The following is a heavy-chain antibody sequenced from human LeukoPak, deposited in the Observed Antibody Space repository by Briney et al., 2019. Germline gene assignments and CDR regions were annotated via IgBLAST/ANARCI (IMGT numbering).Heavy chain of an antibody. D-gene: IGHD3-10*01. CDR3: ARAYYGSGSETLYYYYMDV. J-gene: IGHJ6*03. CDR1: GTSITSYY. V-gene: IGHV4-4*07. CDR2: IYTSGST. Sequence: SETLSLTCTVSGTSITSYYWSWIRQPAGKGLEWIGRIYTSGSTNYNPSLKSRVTMSVDTSKNQFSLKVSSVTAADTAVYYCARAYYGSGSETLYYYYMDVWGKGTTVTISS.